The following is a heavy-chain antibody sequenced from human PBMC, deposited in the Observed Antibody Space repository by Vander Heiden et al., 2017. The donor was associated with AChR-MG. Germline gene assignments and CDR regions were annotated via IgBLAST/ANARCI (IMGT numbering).Heavy chain of an antibody. J-gene: IGHJ2*01. CDR2: IYNSGST. V-gene: IGHV4-39*01. Sequence: QLQEAGPGLVKPSETLSLTCTVSADPISRSGYYCGWLRQPPGRTMEGNGSIYNSGSTYYNPSRKSRITMSVDTSKNQITLRLTTVAAADTAMYYCARPEVDFDLWGRGTLVTVSS. CDR3: ARPEVDFDL. CDR1: ADPISRSGYY.